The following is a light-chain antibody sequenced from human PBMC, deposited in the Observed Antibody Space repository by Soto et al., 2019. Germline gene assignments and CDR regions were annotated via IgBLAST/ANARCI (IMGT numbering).Light chain of an antibody. CDR3: QQYSDWPLT. CDR2: GAS. J-gene: IGKJ4*01. V-gene: IGKV3-15*01. CDR1: QTLYNN. Sequence: EIVMTQSPATLSVSPVERATLSCRASQTLYNNLAWYQQKLGQAPRLLIYGASARATDIPARFSGSGSGTEFTLTISGLQSEDFAIYYCQQYSDWPLTFGGGTKVEIK.